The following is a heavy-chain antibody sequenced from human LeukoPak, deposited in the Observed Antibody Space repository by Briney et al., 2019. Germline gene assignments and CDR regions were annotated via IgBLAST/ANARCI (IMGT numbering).Heavy chain of an antibody. D-gene: IGHD3-22*01. Sequence: GSLRRSCTDSGFTFNNYALSWVRQAPGKGLEWVSVIYSGGSTYYADSVKGRFTISRDNSKNTLYLQMNSLRAEDTAVYYCARGPAYYYDSSGYRGQGTLVTVSS. CDR2: IYSGGST. CDR1: GFTFNNYA. CDR3: ARGPAYYYDSSGY. J-gene: IGHJ4*02. V-gene: IGHV3-53*01.